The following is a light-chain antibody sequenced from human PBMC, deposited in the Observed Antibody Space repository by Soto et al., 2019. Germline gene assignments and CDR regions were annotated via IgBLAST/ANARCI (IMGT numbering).Light chain of an antibody. CDR1: SSDVGSFSR. CDR3: SSYTTSNTYV. CDR2: EVS. J-gene: IGLJ1*01. Sequence: QSALTQPPSVSGSPGQSVTIHCTGSSSDVGSFSRVSWYQQPPGTAPKLIIYEVSYRPSGVPDRFSGSKSGNTASLTISGLLAEGEADYYCSSYTTSNTYVFGTGTKVTVL. V-gene: IGLV2-18*02.